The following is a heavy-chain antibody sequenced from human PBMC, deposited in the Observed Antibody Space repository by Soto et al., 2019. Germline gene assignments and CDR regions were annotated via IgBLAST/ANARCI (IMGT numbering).Heavy chain of an antibody. V-gene: IGHV1-69*01. CDR2: IIPIFGTA. CDR3: ARGLRYCSGGSCYYYYYGMDV. CDR1: GGTFSSYA. Sequence: QVQLVQSRAEVKKPGSSVKVSCKASGGTFSSYAISWVRQAPGQGLEWMGGIIPIFGTANYAQKFQGRVTITADESTSTAYMELSSLRSEDTAVYYCARGLRYCSGGSCYYYYYGMDVWGQGTTVTVSS. J-gene: IGHJ6*02. D-gene: IGHD2-15*01.